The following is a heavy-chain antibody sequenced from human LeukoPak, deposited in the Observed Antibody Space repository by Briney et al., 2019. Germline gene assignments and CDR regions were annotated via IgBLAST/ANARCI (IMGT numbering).Heavy chain of an antibody. V-gene: IGHV3-33*06. CDR1: GFTFSSYG. D-gene: IGHD6-6*01. CDR3: AKDVENSGSRGGDY. Sequence: PGGSLRLSCAASGFTFSSYGMHWVRQAPGKGLEWVAVIWYDGSNKYYADSVKGRFTISRDNSKNTLYLQMNSLRAEDTAVYYWAKDVENSGSRGGDYWGQGTLVTVSS. J-gene: IGHJ4*02. CDR2: IWYDGSNK.